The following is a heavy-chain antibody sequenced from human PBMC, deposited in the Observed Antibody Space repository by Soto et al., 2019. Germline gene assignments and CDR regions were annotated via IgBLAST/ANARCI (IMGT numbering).Heavy chain of an antibody. J-gene: IGHJ6*02. D-gene: IGHD3-3*01. V-gene: IGHV5-51*01. CDR2: IYPGDSDT. CDR3: GSLGFFFVFLSVYYNAHHYYGIAV. Sequence: GESLKISCKGSGYKPATWHNFTSYWIAWVRQMPGEGLEWMGIIYPGDSDTRYSPSFQGQVTISADKSINTVYLHGSSMKASDTALFSCGSLGFFFVFLSVYYNAHHYYGIAVGAQGPRVPVSS. CDR1: GYKPATWHNFTSYW.